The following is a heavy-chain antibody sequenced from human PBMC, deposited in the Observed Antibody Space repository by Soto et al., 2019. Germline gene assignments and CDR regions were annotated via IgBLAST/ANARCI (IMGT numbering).Heavy chain of an antibody. J-gene: IGHJ6*02. V-gene: IGHV5-51*01. D-gene: IGHD5-12*01. CDR1: GYIFATYW. CDR3: ARSGSSSYGMDV. Sequence: PGESLKISCQASGYIFATYWIGWVRQMPGKGLEWMGIIYPSDSDTRYSPAFQGQVTISADKSISTAYLQLSSLRASDTALYYCARSGSSSYGMDVWGQGTTVTVSS. CDR2: IYPSDSDT.